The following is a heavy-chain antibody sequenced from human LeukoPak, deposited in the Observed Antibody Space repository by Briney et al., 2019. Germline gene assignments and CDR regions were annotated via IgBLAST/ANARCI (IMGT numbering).Heavy chain of an antibody. D-gene: IGHD6-6*01. J-gene: IGHJ5*02. CDR3: ARDVEAGRPGWFGP. Sequence: GASVKVSCKASGYSFKTFGINWMRQAPGQGPEWMGWISVYNGETRYAQKFQGRLTMTTDTSTNTAYMELRSLRSDDTAIYYCARDVEAGRPGWFGPWGQGTLVSVSS. CDR1: GYSFKTFG. CDR2: ISVYNGET. V-gene: IGHV1-18*01.